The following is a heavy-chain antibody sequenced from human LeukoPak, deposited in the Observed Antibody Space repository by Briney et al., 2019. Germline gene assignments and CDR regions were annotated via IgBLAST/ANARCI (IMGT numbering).Heavy chain of an antibody. Sequence: PGGSLRLSCAASGFTFSSYAMHWVRQAPGKGLEWVAVISYDGSNKKYADSVKGRFTISRVNSQKTLYLQMNSLRAEDAAVYYCGRDKLPYCGGGGCYYYYYRDVGGKGPTVTVS. CDR2: ISYDGSNK. D-gene: IGHD2-15*01. CDR1: GFTFSSYA. V-gene: IGHV3-30*04. J-gene: IGHJ6*03. CDR3: GRDKLPYCGGGGCYYYYYRDV.